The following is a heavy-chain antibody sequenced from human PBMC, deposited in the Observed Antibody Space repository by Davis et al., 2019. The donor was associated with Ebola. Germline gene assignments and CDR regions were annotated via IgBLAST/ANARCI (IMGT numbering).Heavy chain of an antibody. D-gene: IGHD1-26*01. CDR2: IYYSGST. V-gene: IGHV4-59*01. CDR3: ARYSGGYWNAFDI. CDR1: GCSISGYY. J-gene: IGHJ3*02. Sequence: SETLSLTCTVSGCSISGYYWRWIRQPPGKGLEWIGYIYYSGSTNYNPSLKRRVTISVDTSKNQFSLKLSSVTVADTAVYYCARYSGGYWNAFDIWGQGTMVTVSS.